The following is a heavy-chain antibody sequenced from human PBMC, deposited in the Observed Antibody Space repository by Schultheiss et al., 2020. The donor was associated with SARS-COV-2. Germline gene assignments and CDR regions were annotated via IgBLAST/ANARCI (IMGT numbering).Heavy chain of an antibody. D-gene: IGHD7-27*01. Sequence: SETLSLTCTVSGGSISSSSYYWGWIRQPPGKGLEWIGYIYYSGSTNYNPSLKSRVTISVDTSKNQFSLKLSSVTAADTAVYYCATVTGNDAFDIWGQGTMVTVSS. V-gene: IGHV4-61*05. J-gene: IGHJ3*02. CDR1: GGSISSSSYY. CDR3: ATVTGNDAFDI. CDR2: IYYSGST.